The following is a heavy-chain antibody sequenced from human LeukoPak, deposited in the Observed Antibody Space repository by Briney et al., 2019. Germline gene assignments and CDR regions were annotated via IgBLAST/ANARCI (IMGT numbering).Heavy chain of an antibody. CDR1: GGSISSSSYY. V-gene: IGHV4-39*01. CDR2: IYYSGST. D-gene: IGHD1-26*01. J-gene: IGHJ4*02. CDR3: ARKTSLWELKGGLDY. Sequence: PSETLSLTCTVSGGSISSSSYYWGWIRQPPGKGLEWIGSIYYSGSTYYNPSLKSRVTISVDTSKNQFSLKLGSVTAADTAVYYCARKTSLWELKGGLDYWGQGNLATVS.